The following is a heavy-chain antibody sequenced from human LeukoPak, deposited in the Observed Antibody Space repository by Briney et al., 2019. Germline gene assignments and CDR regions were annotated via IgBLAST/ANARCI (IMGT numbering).Heavy chain of an antibody. J-gene: IGHJ3*01. V-gene: IGHV3-7*03. CDR2: IKQDGSEK. Sequence: PGGSLRLSCAASGFTFSSYWMSWVRQAPGKGLEWVANIKQDGSEKYYVDSVKGRFTISRDNAKNSLYLQMNSLRAEDTAVYYCARGPPYYDILTGWFVWGQGTMVTVSS. D-gene: IGHD3-9*01. CDR3: ARGPPYYDILTGWFV. CDR1: GFTFSSYW.